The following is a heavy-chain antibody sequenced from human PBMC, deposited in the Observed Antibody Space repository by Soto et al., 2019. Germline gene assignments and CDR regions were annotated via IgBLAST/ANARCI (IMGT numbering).Heavy chain of an antibody. CDR3: ARQGMVPGVFDY. CDR1: GGSISSSTYY. CDR2: IYYSGST. J-gene: IGHJ4*02. Sequence: PSGTLSLTCPVFGGSISSSTYYGGGIRQPPGKGLEWIGSIYYSGSTYYAPSLKSRVTISIDTSKNQFSLKLSSVTAADTAVYYCARQGMVPGVFDYWGQGTLVTVSS. V-gene: IGHV4-39*01. D-gene: IGHD3-10*01.